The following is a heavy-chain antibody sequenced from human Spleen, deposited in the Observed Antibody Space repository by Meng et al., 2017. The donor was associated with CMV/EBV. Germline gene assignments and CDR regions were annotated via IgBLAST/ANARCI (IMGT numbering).Heavy chain of an antibody. J-gene: IGHJ3*02. Sequence: SGPTLVKPTQTLTLTCTFSGFSLSTNGMRVSWIRQPPGKALEWLARIDWDDDKFYSTSLKTRLSISKDTSKNQVVLTMTNMDPVDTATYYCARMGRLSDAFDIWGQGTMVTVSS. D-gene: IGHD6-25*01. CDR1: GFSLSTNGMR. CDR3: ARMGRLSDAFDI. V-gene: IGHV2-70D*14. CDR2: IDWDDDK.